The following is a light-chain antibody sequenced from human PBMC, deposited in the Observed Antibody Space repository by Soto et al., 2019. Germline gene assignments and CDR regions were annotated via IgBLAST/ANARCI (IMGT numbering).Light chain of an antibody. CDR3: QSYDSGLTGTV. CDR1: SSDVGGFNS. Sequence: QSVLTQPRSVSGSPGQSVTISCTGTSSDVGGFNSVSWYQQHPGKAPKLMIYDVNKRPSGVPDRFSGSKSGSTASLTISGLQAEDEADYYCQSYDSGLTGTVFGTGTKLTVL. CDR2: DVN. J-gene: IGLJ1*01. V-gene: IGLV2-11*01.